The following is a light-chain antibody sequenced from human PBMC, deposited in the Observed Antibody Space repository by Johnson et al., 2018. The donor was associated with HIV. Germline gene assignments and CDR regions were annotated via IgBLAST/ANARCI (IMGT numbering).Light chain of an antibody. CDR2: END. Sequence: QPVLTQPPSVSAAPGQKVTISCSGSSYNIGNNLVSWYQQLPGSAPTLLIYENDKRPSGIPDRFSGSKSGTSSTLGITGLQTGDEADYYCGTWDSSLSGAVFGTGTKVTVL. V-gene: IGLV1-51*02. J-gene: IGLJ1*01. CDR1: SYNIGNNL. CDR3: GTWDSSLSGAV.